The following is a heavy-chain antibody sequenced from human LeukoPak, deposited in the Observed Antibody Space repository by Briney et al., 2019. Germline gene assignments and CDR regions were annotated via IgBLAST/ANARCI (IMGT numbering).Heavy chain of an antibody. CDR1: GFTFSEYS. V-gene: IGHV3-23*01. J-gene: IGHJ6*02. Sequence: GGSLRLFCAASGFTFSEYSMHWVRQAPGKGLEWVSTISSGGGDTYIEDSVKGRFTISRDNSKYTLYLQMNRLRADDTVVYYCAKAEGATLYYYGVDVWGQGTTVTVSS. CDR2: ISSGGGDT. CDR3: AKAEGATLYYYGVDV.